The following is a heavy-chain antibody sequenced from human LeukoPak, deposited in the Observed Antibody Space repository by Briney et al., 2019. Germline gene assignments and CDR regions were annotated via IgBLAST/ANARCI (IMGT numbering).Heavy chain of an antibody. Sequence: GGSLRLSCAASGSTFSKDGFHWVRQAPGKGLEWVAAIGVTGDTYYADSVKGRFTISRDNTKNSLYLQMNSLTTEDTALYYCAKDYDRTPGYSSAWYYWGQGTLVTVSS. CDR1: GSTFSKDG. J-gene: IGHJ4*02. CDR3: AKDYDRTPGYSSAWYY. V-gene: IGHV3-13*01. CDR2: IGVTGDT. D-gene: IGHD6-19*01.